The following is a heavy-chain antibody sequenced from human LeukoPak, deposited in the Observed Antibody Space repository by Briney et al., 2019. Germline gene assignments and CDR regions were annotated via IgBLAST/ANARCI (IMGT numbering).Heavy chain of an antibody. CDR3: ARSHSSSWYRGGFDY. D-gene: IGHD6-13*01. CDR2: ISAYNGNT. CDR1: GYTFTSYG. Sequence: ASVKVSCKASGYTFTSYGISWVRQAPGQGLEWMGWISAYNGNTNYAQKLQGRVTMTTDTSTSTAYMELRSLRSDGTAVYYCARSHSSSWYRGGFDYWGQGTLVTVSS. V-gene: IGHV1-18*01. J-gene: IGHJ4*02.